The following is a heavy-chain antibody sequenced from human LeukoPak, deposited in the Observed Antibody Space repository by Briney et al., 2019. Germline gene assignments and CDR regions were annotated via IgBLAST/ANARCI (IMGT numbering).Heavy chain of an antibody. J-gene: IGHJ4*02. CDR2: INSDDIST. CDR3: ARGDDVGGYLDY. V-gene: IGHV3-74*01. D-gene: IGHD1-1*01. CDR1: GFTFSGYW. Sequence: GGSLRLPCAASGFTFSGYWMHWVRQAPGKGLVWVSRINSDDISTSYADSVKGRFTIPRANAKNTLYRQMNSLRADDTAVYYCARGDDVGGYLDYWGQGTLVTVSS.